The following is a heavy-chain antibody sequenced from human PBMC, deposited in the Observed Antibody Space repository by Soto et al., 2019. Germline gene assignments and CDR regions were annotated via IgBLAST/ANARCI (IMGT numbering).Heavy chain of an antibody. V-gene: IGHV1-69*06. D-gene: IGHD3-3*01. Sequence: QERLVQSGAEVRKPGSSVKVSCKVTGGTSTRYAINWVRQAPGQGLEWMGGIVPMFGTSKSEQKFQGRVTITADTSTNRAYRELRSLRSEDTAVYYCNRGSECDLWSGYLWGQGTLVSVSS. CDR1: GGTSTRYA. CDR3: NRGSECDLWSGYL. CDR2: IVPMFGTS. J-gene: IGHJ4*02.